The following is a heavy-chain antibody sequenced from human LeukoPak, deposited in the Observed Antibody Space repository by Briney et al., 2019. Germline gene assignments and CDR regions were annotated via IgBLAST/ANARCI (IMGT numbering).Heavy chain of an antibody. J-gene: IGHJ4*02. CDR2: IIPIFGTA. V-gene: IGHV1-69*06. Sequence: SVKVSCKASGGTFSSYAISWVRQAPGQGLEWMGGIIPIFGTANYAQKFQGRVTITADKSTSTAYMELSSLRSEDTAVYYCAVEGSSGSYYFDYWGQGTLVTVSS. CDR1: GGTFSSYA. CDR3: AVEGSSGSYYFDY. D-gene: IGHD1-26*01.